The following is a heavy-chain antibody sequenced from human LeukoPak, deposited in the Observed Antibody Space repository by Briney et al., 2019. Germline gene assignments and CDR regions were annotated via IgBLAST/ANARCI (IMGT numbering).Heavy chain of an antibody. V-gene: IGHV1-69*01. CDR1: GGTFSSYA. Sequence: ASVKVSCKASGGTFSSYAISWVRQAPGQGLEWMGGTIPIFGTANYAQKFQGRVTITADESTSTAYLELRSLRSEDTAVYYYARDSTYSGYVAYWGQGTLVSVSS. CDR2: TIPIFGTA. D-gene: IGHD5-12*01. J-gene: IGHJ4*02. CDR3: ARDSTYSGYVAY.